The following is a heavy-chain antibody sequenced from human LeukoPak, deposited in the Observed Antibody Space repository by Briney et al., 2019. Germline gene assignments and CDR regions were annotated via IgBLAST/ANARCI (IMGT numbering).Heavy chain of an antibody. D-gene: IGHD3-10*01. CDR2: VKQDGSEK. Sequence: GGSLRLSCAASGFSFSLSYMSWVRQAPGKGLEWVANVKQDGSEKYYVDSVEGRFTISRDNAKNSLYLQMNSLRAEDTAVFYCARYNAGTLSFDYWGQGTLVTVSS. CDR1: GFSFSLSY. CDR3: ARYNAGTLSFDY. V-gene: IGHV3-7*01. J-gene: IGHJ4*02.